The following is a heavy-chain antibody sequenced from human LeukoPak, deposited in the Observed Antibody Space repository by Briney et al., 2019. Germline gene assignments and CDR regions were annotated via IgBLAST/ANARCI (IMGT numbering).Heavy chain of an antibody. CDR2: ISSSRNYI. V-gene: IGHV3-21*01. CDR3: ARAVLVGIAVALDAFDI. J-gene: IGHJ3*02. Sequence: GGSLRLSCAASGFTFNTYSMNWVRQAPGKGLEWVSSISSSRNYIYYAASMKGRFTISRDNAKNSLYLQMNSLRAEDTAVYYCARAVLVGIAVALDAFDIWGQGTMVTVSS. D-gene: IGHD6-19*01. CDR1: GFTFNTYS.